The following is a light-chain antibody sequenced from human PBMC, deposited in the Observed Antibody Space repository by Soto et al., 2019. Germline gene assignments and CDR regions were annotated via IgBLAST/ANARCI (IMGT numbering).Light chain of an antibody. CDR2: DAS. CDR3: QQRSRWLT. J-gene: IGKJ4*01. CDR1: QSVSTS. Sequence: EIVLTQSPATLSLSPGERATLSCRASQSVSTSLAWYQQKPGQAPRLLIYDASNRATGIPDRFSGSGSGTDFAVTIRSLEPEEFAVYYCQQRSRWLTFGGGTKVESK. V-gene: IGKV3-11*01.